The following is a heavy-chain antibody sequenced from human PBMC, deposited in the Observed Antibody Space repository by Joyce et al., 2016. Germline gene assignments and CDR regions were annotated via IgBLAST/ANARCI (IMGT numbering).Heavy chain of an antibody. Sequence: QVQLVQSGAEVKKPGASVKVSCKASGYTFTGYYMHWVRQAPGQGLEWMGWINPNRGGTNYAQKFQGRGNMTRDTSISTAYMELSRLRSDDTAVYYCAREQAVFGVVINPFDYWGQGTLVTVSS. J-gene: IGHJ4*02. CDR3: AREQAVFGVVINPFDY. V-gene: IGHV1-2*02. CDR1: GYTFTGYY. CDR2: INPNRGGT. D-gene: IGHD3-3*01.